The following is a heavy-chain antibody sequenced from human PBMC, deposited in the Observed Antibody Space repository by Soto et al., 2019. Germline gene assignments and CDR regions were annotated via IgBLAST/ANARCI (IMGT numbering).Heavy chain of an antibody. CDR2: IFSNDEK. D-gene: IGHD2-21*02. V-gene: IGHV2-26*01. CDR1: GFSLSNARMG. J-gene: IGHJ3*02. CDR3: ARTLAYCGGDCYSVDAFDI. Sequence: QVTLKESGPVLVKPTETLTLTCTVSGFSLSNARMGVSWIRQPPGKALEWLAHIFSNDEKSCSTPLKSRLTISKDNSKSQVVLTMTNMDPVDTATYYCARTLAYCGGDCYSVDAFDIWGQGTMVTFSS.